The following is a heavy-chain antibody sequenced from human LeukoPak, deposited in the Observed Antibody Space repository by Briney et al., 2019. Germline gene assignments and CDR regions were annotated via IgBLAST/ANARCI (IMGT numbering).Heavy chain of an antibody. D-gene: IGHD2-21*01. J-gene: IGHJ4*02. V-gene: IGHV1-18*01. CDR3: TIIPNVILFTHYFEY. CDR1: GYTFTSYG. Sequence: GASVKVSCKGSGYTFTSYGISWVRQAPGQGLEWMGWISAYNGNTNYAQKLQGRVTMTTDTSTSTAYMELRSLRSDDTAVYYCTIIPNVILFTHYFEYWGQGTLVTVSS. CDR2: ISAYNGNT.